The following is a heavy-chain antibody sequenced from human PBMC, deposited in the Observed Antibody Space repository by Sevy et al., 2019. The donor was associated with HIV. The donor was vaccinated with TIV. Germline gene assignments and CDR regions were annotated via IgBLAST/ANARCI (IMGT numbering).Heavy chain of an antibody. CDR3: ARELRQVEMATYYGMDV. J-gene: IGHJ6*02. V-gene: IGHV3-7*01. CDR1: GFTFSSHW. D-gene: IGHD5-12*01. Sequence: GGSLRLSCAASGFTFSSHWLSWVRQAPGKGLEWVANIKQDGSEKYYVDSVKGRFTISRDNAKNSLYLQMNSLRAEDTAVYYCARELRQVEMATYYGMDVWGQGTTVTVSS. CDR2: IKQDGSEK.